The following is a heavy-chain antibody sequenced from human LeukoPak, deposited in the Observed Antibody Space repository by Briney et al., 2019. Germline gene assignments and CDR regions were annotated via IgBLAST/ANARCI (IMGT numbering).Heavy chain of an antibody. CDR1: GYTFTSYG. CDR2: ISTYNGNT. V-gene: IGHV1-18*01. J-gene: IGHJ6*03. D-gene: IGHD2-15*01. CDR3: AREGSPFYYYYMDV. Sequence: ASVKVSCKASGYTFTSYGISWVRQAPGQGLEWMGWISTYNGNTNYAQKLQGRVTMTTDTSTSIAYMELRSLRSDDTAVYYCAREGSPFYYYYMDVWGKGTRSPSP.